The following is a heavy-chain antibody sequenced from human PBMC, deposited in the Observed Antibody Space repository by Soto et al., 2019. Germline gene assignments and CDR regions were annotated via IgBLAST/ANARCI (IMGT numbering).Heavy chain of an antibody. J-gene: IGHJ4*02. D-gene: IGHD2-2*01. CDR3: ARQHLPAANKEHEFDY. V-gene: IGHV5-10-1*01. Sequence: GESLKIYCKGSGYSFTSYWIRWVRQRPGKGLEWMGRIDPSDSYTNYSPSFQGHVTISADKSISTAYLQWSRLKASDNAMYYSARQHLPAANKEHEFDYWVQGTLVTVSS. CDR1: GYSFTSYW. CDR2: IDPSDSYT.